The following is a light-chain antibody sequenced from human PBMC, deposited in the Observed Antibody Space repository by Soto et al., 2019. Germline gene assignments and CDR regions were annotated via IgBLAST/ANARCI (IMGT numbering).Light chain of an antibody. V-gene: IGKV3-15*01. Sequence: EIVMTQSPGTLSVSLVERATLSFRASQTIDTNLAWYQQKPGQAPRLLIFGASTRATGIPARFSGSGSGTEFSLTITSLQSEDFALYYCQQYNNRPPWTFGQGTKVDI. CDR3: QQYNNRPPWT. CDR1: QTIDTN. J-gene: IGKJ1*01. CDR2: GAS.